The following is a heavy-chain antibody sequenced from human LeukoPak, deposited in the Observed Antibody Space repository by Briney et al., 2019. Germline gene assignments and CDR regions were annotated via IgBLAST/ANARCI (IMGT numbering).Heavy chain of an antibody. CDR3: ARGHVGYREYYYYGMDV. Sequence: GSSVKVSCKASGGTFSSYAISWVRQAPGQGLEWMGGIIPIFGTANYARKFQGRVTIAADESTSTAYMGLSSLRSEDTAVYYCARGHVGYREYYYYGMDVWGQGTTVTVSS. CDR1: GGTFSSYA. V-gene: IGHV1-69*01. J-gene: IGHJ6*02. CDR2: IIPIFGTA. D-gene: IGHD6-13*01.